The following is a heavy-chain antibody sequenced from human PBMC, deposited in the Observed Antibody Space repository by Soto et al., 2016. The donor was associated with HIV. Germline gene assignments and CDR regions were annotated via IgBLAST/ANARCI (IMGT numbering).Heavy chain of an antibody. D-gene: IGHD3-10*01. J-gene: IGHJ4*02. Sequence: EVQLVESGGGLVKPGGSLRLFCAVSGFSFSNYGMNWVRQAPGKGLEWVASISSDSRYIYYIDSVKGRFTISRDNAKNSLYLQTSSLRDEDTAVYYCVRDKDFYGSGNYRAGGHYWGQGTLVIVSS. CDR2: ISSDSRYI. V-gene: IGHV3-21*06. CDR3: VRDKDFYGSGNYRAGGHY. CDR1: GFSFSNYG.